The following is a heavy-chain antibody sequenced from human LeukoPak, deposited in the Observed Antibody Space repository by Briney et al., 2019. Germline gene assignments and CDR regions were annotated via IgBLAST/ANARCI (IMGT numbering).Heavy chain of an antibody. CDR3: AKDRSSSSWYNAELDY. D-gene: IGHD6-13*01. CDR2: IRYDGSNK. Sequence: GGSLRLSCAASGFTFSSYGMHWVRQAPGKGLEWVAFIRYDGSNKYYADSVKGRFTISRDNSKNTVYLQMNSLRAEDTAVYYCAKDRSSSSWYNAELDYWGQGTLATVSS. CDR1: GFTFSSYG. J-gene: IGHJ4*02. V-gene: IGHV3-30*02.